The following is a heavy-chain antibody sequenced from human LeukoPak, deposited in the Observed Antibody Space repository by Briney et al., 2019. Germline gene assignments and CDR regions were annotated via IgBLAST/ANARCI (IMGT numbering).Heavy chain of an antibody. Sequence: PSETLSLTCTVSGGSISSYYWSWLRQPAGKGLEWIGRIYTSESTNYNPSLKSRVTMSVDTSTNQFSLKLTSVTAADTAVYYCAREINNLGYCSSTSCYHDYWGQGTLVTVSS. D-gene: IGHD2-2*01. V-gene: IGHV4-4*07. CDR1: GGSISSYY. CDR2: IYTSEST. J-gene: IGHJ4*02. CDR3: AREINNLGYCSSTSCYHDY.